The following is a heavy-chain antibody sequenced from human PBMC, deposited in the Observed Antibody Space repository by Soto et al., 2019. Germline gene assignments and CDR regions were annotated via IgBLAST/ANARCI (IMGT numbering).Heavy chain of an antibody. CDR3: ASIRLGELSAFDY. CDR2: ISYDGSNK. V-gene: IGHV3-30*03. Sequence: GGSLRLSCAASGFTFSSYGMHWVRQAPGKGLEWVAVISYDGSNKYYADSVKGRFTISRDNSKNTLYLQMNSLRAEDTAVYYCASIRLGELSAFDYWGQGTLVTVSS. CDR1: GFTFSSYG. D-gene: IGHD3-16*02. J-gene: IGHJ4*02.